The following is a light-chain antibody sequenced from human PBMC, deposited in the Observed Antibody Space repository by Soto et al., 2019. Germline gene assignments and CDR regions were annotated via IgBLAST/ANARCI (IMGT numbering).Light chain of an antibody. CDR3: SSYKTSITV. CDR1: SSDIGDYKY. J-gene: IGLJ3*02. Sequence: QSALTQPAYVSGSPGQSVSISCSGTSSDIGDYKYVSWYQQHPGKAPKLVISEVNNRPLGVSNRFSGSKSGNTASLTISALQAEDEADYYCSSYKTSITVFGGGTKVTVL. V-gene: IGLV2-14*01. CDR2: EVN.